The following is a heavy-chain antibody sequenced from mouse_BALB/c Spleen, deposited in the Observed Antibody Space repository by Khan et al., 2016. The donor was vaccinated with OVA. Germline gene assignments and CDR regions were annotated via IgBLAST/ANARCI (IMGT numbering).Heavy chain of an antibody. D-gene: IGHD6-2*01. CDR3: ARISSYWYSDF. J-gene: IGHJ1*01. Sequence: QVQLQQSGPELKKPGETVKISCKASGYTFTNYGMNWVKQAPGKGLKWMGWINTYTGKATYGDDFKGRFALSLETSASTAYLQINNLINEDMATYFCARISSYWYSDFWGAGTTVTVSS. CDR1: GYTFTNYG. V-gene: IGHV9-1*02. CDR2: INTYTGKA.